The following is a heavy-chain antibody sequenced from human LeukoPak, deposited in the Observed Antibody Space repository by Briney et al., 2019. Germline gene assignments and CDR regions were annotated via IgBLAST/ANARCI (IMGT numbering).Heavy chain of an antibody. V-gene: IGHV3-30*01. J-gene: IGHJ4*02. Sequence: GGSLRLSCAASGFTFSSYAMHWVRQAPGKGLEWVAVISYDGSNKYYADSVKGRFTIFRDNSKNTLYLQMNSLRAEDTAVYYCARATGYSSSWYLGIDYWGQGTLVTVSS. CDR3: ARATGYSSSWYLGIDY. CDR2: ISYDGSNK. CDR1: GFTFSSYA. D-gene: IGHD6-13*01.